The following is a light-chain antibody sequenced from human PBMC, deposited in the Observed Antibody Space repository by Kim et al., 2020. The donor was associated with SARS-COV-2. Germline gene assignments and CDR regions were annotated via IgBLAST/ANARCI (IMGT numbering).Light chain of an antibody. V-gene: IGKV1-33*01. CDR1: DDVSNY. J-gene: IGKJ5*01. Sequence: ASVEDRVTLTCQGNDDVSNYLNWYKSKQGRAPKILSYDAYNLEKGVPSKVSGGGYGTDFTFTISALQPENIATYYCEQYDNLPLTFGEGTRLEIK. CDR3: EQYDNLPLT. CDR2: DAY.